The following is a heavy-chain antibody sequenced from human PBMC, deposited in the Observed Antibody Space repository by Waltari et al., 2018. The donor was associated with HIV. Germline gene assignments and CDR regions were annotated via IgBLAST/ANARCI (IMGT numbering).Heavy chain of an antibody. Sequence: EVQVVETGGGLIQPGGSMGLSCAASGFSVSTPTMSWVRQAPGTGLEWVSVIYSDGDTSYGDSVKGRFTMSRDNSKNTVFLQMNSLRVEDTAVYYCARGREYSYGPVSYWGQGALVTVSS. CDR2: IYSDGDT. J-gene: IGHJ4*02. CDR1: GFSVSTPT. CDR3: ARGREYSYGPVSY. D-gene: IGHD5-18*01. V-gene: IGHV3-53*02.